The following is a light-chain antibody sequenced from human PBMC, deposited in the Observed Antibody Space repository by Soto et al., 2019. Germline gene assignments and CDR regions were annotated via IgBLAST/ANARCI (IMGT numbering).Light chain of an antibody. J-gene: IGKJ5*01. CDR1: QSISNY. V-gene: IGKV1-39*01. CDR2: DAS. CDR3: QQGYSSAIT. Sequence: IPMTQSPSSLSASVGDRVTITCRASQSISNYLNWYQQKPGKAPNLLIYDASSLQSGVPSRFSGSGSGTDFTLTISSLQPEDFATYYCQQGYSSAITFGQGTRLEIK.